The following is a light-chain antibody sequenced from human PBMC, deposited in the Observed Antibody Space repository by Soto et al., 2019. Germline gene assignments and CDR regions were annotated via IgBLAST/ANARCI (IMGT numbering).Light chain of an antibody. CDR3: HQRNQ. J-gene: IGKJ5*01. V-gene: IGKV3D-20*02. CDR2: GQS. CDR1: QSISNYF. Sequence: DIVLTQSPVILSLSPGERATLSCRASQSISNYFLACYQQKPGQAPRLLIYGQSTRATDVPDRFSGSGSGADFTITISSVEPEDFAMYYCHQRNQFGQGTRLEI.